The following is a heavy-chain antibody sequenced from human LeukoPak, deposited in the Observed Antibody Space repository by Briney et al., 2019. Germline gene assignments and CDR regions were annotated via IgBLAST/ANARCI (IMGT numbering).Heavy chain of an antibody. Sequence: PGRSLRLSCAASGFTFDDYAMHWVRQAPGKGLEWVSGISWNSVSIVYADSVKGRFTISRDNAQNSLYLQMKSLILEDTALYFCAKAPYSNSRLQGYLDHWGRGTLVTVSS. J-gene: IGHJ4*02. CDR2: ISWNSVSI. V-gene: IGHV3-9*01. CDR1: GFTFDDYA. D-gene: IGHD6-13*01. CDR3: AKAPYSNSRLQGYLDH.